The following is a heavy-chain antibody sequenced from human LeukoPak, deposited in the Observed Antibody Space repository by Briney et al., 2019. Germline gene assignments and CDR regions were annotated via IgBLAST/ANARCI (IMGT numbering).Heavy chain of an antibody. CDR1: GYSLTNNW. CDR2: LSPVDSDI. Sequence: GESLKISCKGAGYSLTNNWIAWVRQMPGKGLEWMGILSPVDSDIRYSPFFQGQVTISADKSINTAYLQWSSLKASDTGMYYCARLGADYGGNYFDYWGQGTLVTVSS. D-gene: IGHD4-23*01. J-gene: IGHJ4*02. V-gene: IGHV5-51*01. CDR3: ARLGADYGGNYFDY.